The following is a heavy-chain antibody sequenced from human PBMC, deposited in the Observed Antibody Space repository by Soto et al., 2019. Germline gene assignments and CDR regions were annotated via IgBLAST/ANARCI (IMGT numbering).Heavy chain of an antibody. Sequence: QVQLVQSGAEEKKPGASVKVSCKASGYTFTSYAMHWVRQAPGQRLEWMGWINAGNGNTKYSQKFQGRVTITRDTAASTAYRELSSRRSEDTAVYYWARVGGWYGPDYWGQGTLVTVSS. CDR1: GYTFTSYA. CDR3: ARVGGWYGPDY. V-gene: IGHV1-3*05. CDR2: INAGNGNT. J-gene: IGHJ4*02. D-gene: IGHD6-19*01.